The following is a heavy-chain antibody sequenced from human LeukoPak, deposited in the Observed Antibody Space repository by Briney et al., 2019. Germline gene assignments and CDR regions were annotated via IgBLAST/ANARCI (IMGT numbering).Heavy chain of an antibody. CDR2: IKQDGSER. CDR1: GFTFSNFG. Sequence: GGSLRLSCAASGFTFSNFGMHWVRQAPGKGLEWVANIKQDGSERYYVDSVKGRFTISRDIAKNSLSLQMSSLRADDTAVYYCARERHHYASGRYSMINSYYYYYGMDVWGQGTTVTVSS. CDR3: ARERHHYASGRYSMINSYYYYYGMDV. V-gene: IGHV3-7*01. D-gene: IGHD3-10*01. J-gene: IGHJ6*02.